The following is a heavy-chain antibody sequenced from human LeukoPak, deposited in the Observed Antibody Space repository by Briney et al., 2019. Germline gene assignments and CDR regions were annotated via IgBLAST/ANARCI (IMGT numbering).Heavy chain of an antibody. J-gene: IGHJ4*02. Sequence: ASLKDSCKASGYTFSGYYIHWVRQGPGHGRKWMGWINPNSGTNYAQNFQGRVTMTRDTSISTAYMELSRLRSDDTAVYYCAREEQHQRGRHFEYWGQGTLVIVSS. CDR1: GYTFSGYY. D-gene: IGHD6-13*01. CDR3: AREEQHQRGRHFEY. CDR2: INPNSGT. V-gene: IGHV1-2*02.